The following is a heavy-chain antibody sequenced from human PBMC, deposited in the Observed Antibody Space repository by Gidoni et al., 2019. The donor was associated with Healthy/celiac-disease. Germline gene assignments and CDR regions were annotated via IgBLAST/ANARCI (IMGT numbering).Heavy chain of an antibody. CDR1: GFTFSSYS. J-gene: IGHJ6*03. V-gene: IGHV3-48*02. CDR2: ISSSSSTI. CDR3: ARGPISSSSGGYYYYYMDV. D-gene: IGHD6-6*01. Sequence: EVQLVESGGGLVQPGGSLRLSCAASGFTFSSYSMNWVRQAPGKGLEWVSYISSSSSTIYYADSVKGRFTISRDNAKNSLYLQMNSLRDEDTAVYYCARGPISSSSGGYYYYYMDVWGKGTTVTVSS.